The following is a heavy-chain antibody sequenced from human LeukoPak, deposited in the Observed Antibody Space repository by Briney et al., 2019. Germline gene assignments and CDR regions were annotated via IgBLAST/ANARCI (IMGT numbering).Heavy chain of an antibody. CDR2: IYSGGTT. J-gene: IGHJ3*02. CDR3: AREPQQGGNSGAFDI. V-gene: IGHV3-53*01. Sequence: GGSLRLSCVVSGFTVSSNYMSWVRQAPGKGLEWVPLIYSGGTTYYADSVKGRLTVSRDNSKNTLYLQMNSLRAEDTAVYYCAREPQQGGNSGAFDIWGQGTMVVVSS. CDR1: GFTVSSNY. D-gene: IGHD4-23*01.